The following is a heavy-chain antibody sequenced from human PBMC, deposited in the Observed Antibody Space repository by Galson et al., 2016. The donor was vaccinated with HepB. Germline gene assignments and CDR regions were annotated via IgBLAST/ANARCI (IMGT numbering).Heavy chain of an antibody. V-gene: IGHV3-30*18. J-gene: IGHJ6*04. CDR1: GFTSSNYA. CDR2: ISNDASNK. CDR3: AKLLELYRLGLYDYYGMDV. D-gene: IGHD2-8*02. Sequence: SLRLSCAASGFTSSNYAMHWVRQAPRKGLEWVAVISNDASNKYFADSIKGRFNISIDNSKNTLYLQMNSLRAEDTAVCYCAKLLELYRLGLYDYYGMDVWGKGTTVTVSS.